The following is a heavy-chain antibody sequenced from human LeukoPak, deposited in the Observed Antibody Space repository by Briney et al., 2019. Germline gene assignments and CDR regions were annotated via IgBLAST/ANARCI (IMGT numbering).Heavy chain of an antibody. CDR3: VRGPYALY. CDR1: GFTFSDYW. V-gene: IGHV3-7*01. D-gene: IGHD2-2*01. J-gene: IGHJ4*02. CDR2: IKQDGSEK. Sequence: GGSLRLSCEASGFTFSDYWLSWVRQAPGKGLEWVANIKQDGSEKNYVDSVKGRFTISRDNAKNSLYLQINSLRAEDTAVYYCVRGPYALYWGQGTLVSVSS.